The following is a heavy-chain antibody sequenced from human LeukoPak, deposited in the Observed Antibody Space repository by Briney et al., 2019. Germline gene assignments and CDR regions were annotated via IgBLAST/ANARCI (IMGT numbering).Heavy chain of an antibody. V-gene: IGHV4-30-4*01. CDR1: GASIRSGDYY. CDR2: IYDRGST. Sequence: SQTLSLTCTVSGASIRSGDYYWSWIRQPPGKGLEWIGYIYDRGSTYYNPSLKSRITISVDTSENRLSLKLSSVTATDTAVYYCARDCSGGSCYGAFDIWGQGTMVIVSS. D-gene: IGHD2-15*01. J-gene: IGHJ3*02. CDR3: ARDCSGGSCYGAFDI.